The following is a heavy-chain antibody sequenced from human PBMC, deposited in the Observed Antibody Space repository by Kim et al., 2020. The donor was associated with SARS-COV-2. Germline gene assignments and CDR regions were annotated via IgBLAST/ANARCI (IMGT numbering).Heavy chain of an antibody. CDR1: GFTFSSYG. CDR2: IWYDGSNK. Sequence: GGSLRLSCAASGFTFSSYGMHWVRQAPGKGLEWVAVIWYDGSNKYYADSVKGRFTISRDNSKNTLYLQMNSLRAEDTAVYYCASDSRLGGEAEDYWGQGTMVTVSS. CDR3: ASDSRLGGEAEDY. V-gene: IGHV3-33*01. D-gene: IGHD3-16*01. J-gene: IGHJ4*02.